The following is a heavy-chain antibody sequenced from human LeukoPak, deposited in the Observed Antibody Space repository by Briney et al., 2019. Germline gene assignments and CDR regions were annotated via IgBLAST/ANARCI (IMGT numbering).Heavy chain of an antibody. Sequence: PETLSLTCTVSGGSIGSYYWSWIRQPPGKGLEWIGYIYYSGSTNYNPSLKSRVTISVDTSKNQFSLKLRSVTAADTAVYYCARERSGWYGGDYWGQGTLVTVSS. CDR2: IYYSGST. CDR1: GGSIGSYY. CDR3: ARERSGWYGGDY. D-gene: IGHD6-19*01. J-gene: IGHJ4*02. V-gene: IGHV4-59*12.